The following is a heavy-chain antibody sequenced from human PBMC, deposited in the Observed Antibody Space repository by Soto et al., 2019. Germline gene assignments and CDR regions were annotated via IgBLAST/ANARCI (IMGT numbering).Heavy chain of an antibody. D-gene: IGHD6-19*01. Sequence: QLQLQESGPGLVKPSETLSLTCTVSGGSISSSSYYWGWIRQPPGKGLEWIGSIYYSGSTYYNPSLKSRVTISVDTSKNQFPLKLSSVTAADTAVYYCARLSIAVSGFDYWGQGTLVTVSS. V-gene: IGHV4-39*01. CDR2: IYYSGST. CDR3: ARLSIAVSGFDY. J-gene: IGHJ4*02. CDR1: GGSISSSSYY.